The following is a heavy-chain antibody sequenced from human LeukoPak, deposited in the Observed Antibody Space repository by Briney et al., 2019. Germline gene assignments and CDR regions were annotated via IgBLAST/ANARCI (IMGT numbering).Heavy chain of an antibody. CDR1: GFTFNNYW. CDR3: ARVGGSGWPLDY. Sequence: GGSLRLSCAPSGFTFNNYWMHWVRQAPGKGLEWVAFIRYDGSDKYYADSVKGRFPISRDNSANTLSLQTNGLSTEDTAVYYCARVGGSGWPLDYWGQGTLVTVSS. D-gene: IGHD6-19*01. CDR2: IRYDGSDK. V-gene: IGHV3-30*02. J-gene: IGHJ4*02.